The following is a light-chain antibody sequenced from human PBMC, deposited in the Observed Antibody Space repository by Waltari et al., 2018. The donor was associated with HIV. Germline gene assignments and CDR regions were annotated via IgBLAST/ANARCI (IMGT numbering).Light chain of an antibody. CDR3: QSLDTSNTWV. CDR2: KDT. CDR1: GLPNQY. Sequence: SYELTQPPSMSVSPGQTARIPCSRTGLPNQYAYWYQQKPGQAPVMVMYKDTERPSGIPERFSGSSSGTTVTLTISGVQAEDEADYHCQSLDTSNTWVFGGGTKLTVL. V-gene: IGLV3-25*03. J-gene: IGLJ3*02.